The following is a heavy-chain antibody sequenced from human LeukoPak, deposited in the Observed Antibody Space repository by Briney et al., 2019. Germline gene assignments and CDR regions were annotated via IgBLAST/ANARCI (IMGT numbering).Heavy chain of an antibody. V-gene: IGHV4-59*01. CDR2: IYYSGST. J-gene: IGHJ4*02. CDR3: ARGVQQLVRGAFDY. D-gene: IGHD6-13*01. Sequence: PSETLSLTCTVSGGSISSYYWSWIRQPPGKGLEWIGYIYYSGSTNYNPSLKSRVTISVDTSKSQFSLKLSSVTAADTAVYYCARGVQQLVRGAFDYWGQGTLVTVSS. CDR1: GGSISSYY.